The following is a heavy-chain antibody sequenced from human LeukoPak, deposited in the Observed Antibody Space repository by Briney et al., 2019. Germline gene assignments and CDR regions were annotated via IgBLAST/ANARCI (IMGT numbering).Heavy chain of an antibody. V-gene: IGHV3-30*02. CDR1: GFTFSSYG. Sequence: PGGSLRLSCAASGFTFSSYGMHWVRQAPGKGLEWVAFIRYDGINKYFPDFVKGRFTISRDSSKNTLYLQMNSLRAEDTAVYYCAEDVGKWLAQYYFDFWGQGTLVTVSS. CDR3: AEDVGKWLAQYYFDF. J-gene: IGHJ4*02. D-gene: IGHD6-19*01. CDR2: IRYDGINK.